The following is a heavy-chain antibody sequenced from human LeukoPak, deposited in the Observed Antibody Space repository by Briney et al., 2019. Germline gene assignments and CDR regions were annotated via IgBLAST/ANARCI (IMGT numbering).Heavy chain of an antibody. CDR2: ISSNGGST. V-gene: IGHV3-64*01. CDR1: GFTFSSYA. Sequence: PGGSLRLSCAASGFTFSSYAMHWVRQAPGKGLEYVSAISSNGGSTYYANSVKGRFTISRDNSKNTLYLQMNSLRAEDTAVYYCAKDPGMATKGGAFDIWGQGTMVTVSS. CDR3: AKDPGMATKGGAFDI. D-gene: IGHD5-24*01. J-gene: IGHJ3*02.